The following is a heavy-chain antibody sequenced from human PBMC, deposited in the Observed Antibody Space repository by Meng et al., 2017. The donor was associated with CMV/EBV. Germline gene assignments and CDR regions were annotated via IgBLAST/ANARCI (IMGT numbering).Heavy chain of an antibody. D-gene: IGHD6-13*01. V-gene: IGHV3-33*06. Sequence: CAASGFAFSHYGMHWVRQAPGRELEWVAVIWYDGSNKYYADSVKGRFTISRDNSKNTLYLQMNSLRAEDTAVYYCANSRYSSSWYSYWGQGTLVTVSS. CDR2: IWYDGSNK. CDR1: GFAFSHYG. CDR3: ANSRYSSSWYSY. J-gene: IGHJ4*02.